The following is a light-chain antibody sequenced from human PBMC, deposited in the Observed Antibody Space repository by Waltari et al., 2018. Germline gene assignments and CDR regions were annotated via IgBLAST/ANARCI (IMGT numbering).Light chain of an antibody. CDR1: ESLSIN. V-gene: IGKV3-15*01. Sequence: TQSPATLSVSLGERVPLTCRASESLSINLAWYQQKPGQTPRLIIHGASKRATGVPARFAGSGSRTEFTLIISSLQSEDIAVYYCHQYNNRPPYTFGQGTKLEIK. J-gene: IGKJ2*01. CDR3: HQYNNRPPYT. CDR2: GAS.